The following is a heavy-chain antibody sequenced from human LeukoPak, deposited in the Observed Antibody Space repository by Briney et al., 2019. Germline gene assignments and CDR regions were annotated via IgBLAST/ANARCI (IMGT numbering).Heavy chain of an antibody. V-gene: IGHV3-23*01. J-gene: IGHJ4*02. D-gene: IGHD6-13*01. CDR1: GFTFTSYA. CDR3: ASVIAAAGTDY. CDR2: ISGSGGST. Sequence: GGSLRLSCAASGFTFTSYAMSWVRQAPGKGLEWVSAISGSGGSTYYADSVKGRFTISRDNSKNTLYLQMNSLRAEDTAVYYCASVIAAAGTDYWGQGTLVTVSS.